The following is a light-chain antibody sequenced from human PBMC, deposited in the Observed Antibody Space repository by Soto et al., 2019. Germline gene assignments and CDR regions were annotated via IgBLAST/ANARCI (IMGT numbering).Light chain of an antibody. CDR1: QRVGSA. V-gene: IGKV3-15*01. CDR2: AAS. Sequence: EIVMMQSPATLSVSPGEIATLSCRASQRVGSAVAWYQHKPGQAPRLLLVAASIRATGVPGRFTGGGSGTDFTLTISSLQSEDFAVYDCQQHRICHRIPFGGGTTVEIK. J-gene: IGKJ4*01. CDR3: QQHRICHRIP.